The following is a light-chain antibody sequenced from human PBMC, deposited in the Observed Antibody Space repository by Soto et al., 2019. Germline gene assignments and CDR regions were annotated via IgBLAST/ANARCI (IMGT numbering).Light chain of an antibody. Sequence: QSALTQPASVSGSPGQSITISCTGTSSDIGRYNHVSWYQQHPGKAPQLIIYEDYNRPSGLSNRFSGSKSGNTASLTVSGLQAEDEADYYCCSYTIRDTLVCGTGIKLTVL. V-gene: IGLV2-14*01. CDR1: SSDIGRYNH. CDR2: EDY. J-gene: IGLJ1*01. CDR3: CSYTIRDTLV.